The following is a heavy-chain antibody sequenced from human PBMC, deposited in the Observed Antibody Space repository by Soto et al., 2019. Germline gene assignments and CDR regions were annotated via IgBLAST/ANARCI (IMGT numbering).Heavy chain of an antibody. D-gene: IGHD1-1*01. CDR3: VRDGTKTLRDGFDP. CDR1: GASISGFY. Sequence: SDTLSLTCTVSGASISGFYWSWIRKSAGKGLEWIGRIYATGTTDYNPSLKSRVMMSVDTSKKQFSLKLRSVTAADTAVYYCVRDGTKTLRDGFDPWGQGISVNVSS. CDR2: IYATGTT. V-gene: IGHV4-4*07. J-gene: IGHJ5*02.